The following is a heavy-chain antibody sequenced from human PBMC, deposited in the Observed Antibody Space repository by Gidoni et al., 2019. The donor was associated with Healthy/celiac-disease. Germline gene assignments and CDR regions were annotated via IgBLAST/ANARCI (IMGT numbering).Heavy chain of an antibody. V-gene: IGHV1-46*01. Sequence: QVKLVQSGAEVNKPGASVKVSCKASGYTFTSSYMPWVRQAPGHWLEWMGIINPSGGSTSYAQKFQGRVTMTRDTSTSTVYMELSSLRSEDTAVYYCATTDRTVTTYYYYYMDVWGKGTTVTVSS. CDR2: INPSGGST. J-gene: IGHJ6*03. D-gene: IGHD4-4*01. CDR1: GYTFTSSY. CDR3: ATTDRTVTTYYYYYMDV.